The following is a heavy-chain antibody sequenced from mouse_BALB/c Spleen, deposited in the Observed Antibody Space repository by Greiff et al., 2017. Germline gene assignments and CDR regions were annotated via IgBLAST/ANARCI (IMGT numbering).Heavy chain of an antibody. Sequence: EVMLVESGGGLVKPGGSLKLSCAASGFTFSDYYMYWVRQTPEKRLEWVATISDGGSYTYYPDSVKGRFTISRDNAKNNLYLQMSSLKSEDTAMYYCARELTGTFMDYWGQGTSVTVSS. CDR3: ARELTGTFMDY. CDR2: ISDGGSYT. J-gene: IGHJ4*01. CDR1: GFTFSDYY. D-gene: IGHD4-1*01. V-gene: IGHV5-4*02.